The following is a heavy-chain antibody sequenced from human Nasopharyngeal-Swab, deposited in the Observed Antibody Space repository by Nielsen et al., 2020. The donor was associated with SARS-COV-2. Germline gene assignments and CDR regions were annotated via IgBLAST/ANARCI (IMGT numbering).Heavy chain of an antibody. CDR2: IDEHGSTI. CDR3: VRGGLGTGLEN. D-gene: IGHD1-14*01. CDR1: GFTFSSYW. V-gene: IGHV3-74*01. Sequence: GESLKISCVASGFTFSSYWMHWVRQVPGKGLVWVSRIDEHGSTINHADSVKGRFTISRDNAKNTLYLQMNSLRAEDTAVYYCVRGGLGTGLENWGQGTLVTVSS. J-gene: IGHJ4*02.